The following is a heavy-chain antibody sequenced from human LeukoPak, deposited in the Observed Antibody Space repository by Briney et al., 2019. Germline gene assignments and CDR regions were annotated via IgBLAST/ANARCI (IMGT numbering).Heavy chain of an antibody. CDR1: GFTFSSYG. CDR3: AASYDFWRGSTSFDY. CDR2: IWYDGSNK. Sequence: GGSLRLSCAASGFTFSSYGMHWVRQAPGKGLEWVAVIWYDGSNKYYADSVKGRFTISRDNSKNTLYLQMNSLRAEDTAVYYCAASYDFWRGSTSFDYWGQGTLVTVSS. D-gene: IGHD3-3*01. J-gene: IGHJ4*02. V-gene: IGHV3-33*01.